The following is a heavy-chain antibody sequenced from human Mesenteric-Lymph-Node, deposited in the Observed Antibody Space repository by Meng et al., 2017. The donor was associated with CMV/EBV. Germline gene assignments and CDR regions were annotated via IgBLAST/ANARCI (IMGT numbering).Heavy chain of an antibody. CDR1: GFTFDDYA. CDR3: AKDREVGGPRSYYYGMDV. Sequence: GGSLRLSCAASGFTFDDYAMHWVRQAPGKGLEWVSLISWDGGSTYYADSVKGRFTISRDNSKNSLYLQMNSLRAEDTALYYCAKDREVGGPRSYYYGMDVWGQGTTVTVSS. CDR2: ISWDGGST. J-gene: IGHJ6*02. V-gene: IGHV3-43D*03. D-gene: IGHD1-26*01.